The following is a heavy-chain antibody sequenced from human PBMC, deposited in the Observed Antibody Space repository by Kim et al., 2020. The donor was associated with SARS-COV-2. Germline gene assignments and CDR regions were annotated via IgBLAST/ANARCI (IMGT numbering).Heavy chain of an antibody. CDR2: INPHSGGT. D-gene: IGHD6-13*01. Sequence: ASVKVSCKAAENIFTGYYIHWVRQAPGQGPEWMGRINPHSGGTDYAQKFQGRVTMTWDTSINTAHVELRRLRSDDTAVYYCARGIDTDFDYWGQGTLVSV. V-gene: IGHV1-2*06. CDR1: ENIFTGYY. J-gene: IGHJ4*02. CDR3: ARGIDTDFDY.